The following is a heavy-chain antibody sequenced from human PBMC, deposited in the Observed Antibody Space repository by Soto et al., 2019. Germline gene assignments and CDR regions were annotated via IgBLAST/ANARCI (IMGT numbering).Heavy chain of an antibody. Sequence: SETLSLTCAVYGGSFSGYYWSWIRQPPGKGLEWIGEINHSGSTNYNPSLKSRATISVDTSKNQFSLKLSSVTAADTAVYYCARGRRDYYGSGSYYGWFDPWGQGTLVTVSS. CDR3: ARGRRDYYGSGSYYGWFDP. CDR2: INHSGST. CDR1: GGSFSGYY. D-gene: IGHD3-10*01. V-gene: IGHV4-34*01. J-gene: IGHJ5*02.